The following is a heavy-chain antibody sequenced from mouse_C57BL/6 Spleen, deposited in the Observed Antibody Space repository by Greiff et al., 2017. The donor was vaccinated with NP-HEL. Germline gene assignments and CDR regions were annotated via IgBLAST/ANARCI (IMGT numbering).Heavy chain of an antibody. D-gene: IGHD1-2*01. Sequence: EVKLVESGGGLVKPGGSLKLSCAASGFTFSDYGMHWVRQAPEKGLEWVAYISSGSSTIYYADTVKGRFTISRDNAKNTLFLQMTSLRSEDTAMYYCASRLPFAYWGQGTLVTVSA. J-gene: IGHJ3*01. CDR3: ASRLPFAY. CDR2: ISSGSSTI. V-gene: IGHV5-17*01. CDR1: GFTFSDYG.